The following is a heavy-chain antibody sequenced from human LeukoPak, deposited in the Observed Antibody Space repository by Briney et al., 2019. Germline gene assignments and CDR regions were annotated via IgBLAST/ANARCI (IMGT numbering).Heavy chain of an antibody. J-gene: IGHJ4*02. CDR2: ISYNGSQT. CDR1: GFTFSIYA. CDR3: VRGRGGSGWYYVDY. V-gene: IGHV3-64*01. Sequence: QAGGSLSLSCAASGFTFSIYAMHWVRQAPGKGLEHVSGISYNGSQTYYGNSVKDRFTISRDNAKNTVYLQMASLGVDDMAVYYCVRGRGGSGWYYVDYWGEGTLVTVSS. D-gene: IGHD6-19*01.